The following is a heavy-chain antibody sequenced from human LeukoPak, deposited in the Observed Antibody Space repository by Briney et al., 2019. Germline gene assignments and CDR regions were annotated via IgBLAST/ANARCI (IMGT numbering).Heavy chain of an antibody. V-gene: IGHV5-51*01. CDR2: IYPGDSDT. CDR3: ARVTYYDILTGYFGYGMDV. CDR1: GYSFTSYW. J-gene: IGHJ6*02. Sequence: GESLKISCKGSGYSFTSYWIGWVRQMPGKGLEWMGIIYPGDSDTRYSPSFQGQVTISADKSISTAYLQWSSLKASDTAMYYCARVTYYDILTGYFGYGMDVWGQGTTVTVSS. D-gene: IGHD3-9*01.